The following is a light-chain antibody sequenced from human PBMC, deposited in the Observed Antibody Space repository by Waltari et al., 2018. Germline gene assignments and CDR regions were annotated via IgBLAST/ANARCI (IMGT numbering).Light chain of an antibody. Sequence: EIVLTQSPATLSLSPGERATLSCRASQSVSSYLAWYQQKPGQAPRLLIYDASNRATGIPARFSGSGSGTDFTLTISSLEPEDFAVYYCRQRSNWPYTFGQGTKLEIK. CDR2: DAS. CDR1: QSVSSY. V-gene: IGKV3-11*01. CDR3: RQRSNWPYT. J-gene: IGKJ2*01.